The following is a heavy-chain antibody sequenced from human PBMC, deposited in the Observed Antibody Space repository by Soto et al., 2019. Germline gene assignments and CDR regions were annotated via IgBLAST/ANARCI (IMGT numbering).Heavy chain of an antibody. CDR2: ISSSSSYT. J-gene: IGHJ4*02. CDR1: GFTFSDYS. D-gene: IGHD4-17*01. Sequence: XGSLRLSCTASGFTFSDYSLSWIRQAPGKGLEWVSYISSSSSYTNYADSVKGRFTISRDNAKNSLYLQMNSLRAEDTAVYYCATETGGDYGEYWGQGTLVTAPQ. V-gene: IGHV3-11*06. CDR3: ATETGGDYGEY.